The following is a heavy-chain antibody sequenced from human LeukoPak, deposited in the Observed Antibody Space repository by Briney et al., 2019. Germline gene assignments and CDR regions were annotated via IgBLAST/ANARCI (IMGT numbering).Heavy chain of an antibody. V-gene: IGHV3-30*02. Sequence: QPGGSLRLSCEASGFTFSIYGMNWVRQAPGKGLEWVAFIRYDGSHKYYADSVKGRFTISRDNSKNTLYLQMNSLRAEDTAVYYCAKGGGYYDGSGYQDFDYWGQGTLVTVSS. CDR1: GFTFSIYG. J-gene: IGHJ4*02. D-gene: IGHD3-22*01. CDR3: AKGGGYYDGSGYQDFDY. CDR2: IRYDGSHK.